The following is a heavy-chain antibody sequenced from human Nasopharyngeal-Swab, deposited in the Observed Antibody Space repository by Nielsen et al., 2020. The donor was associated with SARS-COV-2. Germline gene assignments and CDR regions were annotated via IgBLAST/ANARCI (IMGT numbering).Heavy chain of an antibody. J-gene: IGHJ6*02. CDR1: GFTFSSYS. V-gene: IGHV3-48*04. D-gene: IGHD3-10*01. CDR3: ARGMWFRELSTTFYYYGMDV. CDR2: ISSSSSTI. Sequence: GESLKISCAASGFTFSSYSMNWVRQAPGEGLEWVSYISSSSSTIYYADSVKGRFTISRDNAKNSLYLQMNSLRAEDTAVYYCARGMWFRELSTTFYYYGMDVWGQGTTVTVSS.